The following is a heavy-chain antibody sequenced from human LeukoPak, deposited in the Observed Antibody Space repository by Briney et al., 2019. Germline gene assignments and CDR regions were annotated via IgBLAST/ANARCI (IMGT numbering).Heavy chain of an antibody. CDR2: IRSKANSYAT. D-gene: IGHD3-22*01. V-gene: IGHV3-73*01. CDR1: GFTFSGSA. J-gene: IGHJ4*02. CDR3: TSHDSSGYYYHQLYYFDY. Sequence: PGGSLRLSCAASGFTFSGSAMHWVRQASGTGLEWVGRIRSKANSYATAYAASVKGRFTISRDDSKNTAYLQMNSLKTEDTAVYYCTSHDSSGYYYHQLYYFDYWGQGTLVTVSS.